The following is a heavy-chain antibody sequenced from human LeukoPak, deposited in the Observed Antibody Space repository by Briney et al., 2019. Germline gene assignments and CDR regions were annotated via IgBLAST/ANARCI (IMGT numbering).Heavy chain of an antibody. J-gene: IGHJ4*02. Sequence: ASVKVSCKASGYTFTSYGISWVRQAPGQWLEWMGWISAYNGNTNYAQKFQGRVTMTTDTSTSTAYMELRSLRSDDTAVYYCARAKYYDILTGYYKALDYWGQGTLVTVSS. CDR1: GYTFTSYG. D-gene: IGHD3-9*01. V-gene: IGHV1-18*01. CDR3: ARAKYYDILTGYYKALDY. CDR2: ISAYNGNT.